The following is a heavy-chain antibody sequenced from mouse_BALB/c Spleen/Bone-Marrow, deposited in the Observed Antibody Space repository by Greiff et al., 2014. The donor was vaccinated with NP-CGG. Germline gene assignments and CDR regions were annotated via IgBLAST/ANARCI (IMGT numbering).Heavy chain of an antibody. V-gene: IGHV3-2*02. CDR2: ISYSGST. CDR1: GYSITRDYA. J-gene: IGHJ3*01. D-gene: IGHD2-4*01. CDR3: ARSSSYDYDVGFAY. Sequence: EVNLVESGPGLVKPSQSLSLTCIVTGYSITRDYAWNWIRQFPGNKLEWMGYISYSGSTTYNPSLESRISITRDTSKNQFFLQLNSVTTEDTATYYCARSSSYDYDVGFAYWGQGTLVTVSA.